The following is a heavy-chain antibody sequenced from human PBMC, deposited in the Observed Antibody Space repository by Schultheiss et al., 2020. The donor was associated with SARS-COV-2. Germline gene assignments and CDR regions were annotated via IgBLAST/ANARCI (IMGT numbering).Heavy chain of an antibody. Sequence: GESLKISCAASGFTFSSYEMNRVRQAPGKGLEWVSYISSSGSTIYYADSVKGRFTISRDNAKNSLYLQMNSLRAEDTAVYYCAREQYDFWSGYRYTFDYWGQGTLVTVSS. V-gene: IGHV3-48*03. D-gene: IGHD3-3*01. CDR1: GFTFSSYE. CDR3: AREQYDFWSGYRYTFDY. J-gene: IGHJ4*02. CDR2: ISSSGSTI.